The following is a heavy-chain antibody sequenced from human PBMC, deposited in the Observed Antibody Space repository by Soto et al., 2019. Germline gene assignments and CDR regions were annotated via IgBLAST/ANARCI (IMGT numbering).Heavy chain of an antibody. V-gene: IGHV3-48*02. D-gene: IGHD2-15*01. CDR2: ISTSSTSM. Sequence: EAQLVESGGGLVQPGGSLRLSCAASGFTFSSYNMNWVRQAPGKGLEWVSYISTSSTSMYYADSVKGRFTISRDNARNSRYLQMNSLRDEDTAVYYCATRGSGMRAFDIWGQGTTVTVSS. CDR1: GFTFSSYN. CDR3: ATRGSGMRAFDI. J-gene: IGHJ3*02.